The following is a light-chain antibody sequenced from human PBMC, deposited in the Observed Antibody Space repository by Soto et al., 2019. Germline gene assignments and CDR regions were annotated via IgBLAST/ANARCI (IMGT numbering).Light chain of an antibody. CDR3: SSYTSSSSYV. CDR1: STDVGGYNY. J-gene: IGLJ1*01. Sequence: QSVLTQPASVSGSPGQSITISCTGTSTDVGGYNYVSWYQQHPGKAPKLMIYDVSNRPSGVSNRFSGSKSGNTASLTISGLHAEDAADYYCSSYTSSSSYVFGTGTKLTVL. V-gene: IGLV2-14*01. CDR2: DVS.